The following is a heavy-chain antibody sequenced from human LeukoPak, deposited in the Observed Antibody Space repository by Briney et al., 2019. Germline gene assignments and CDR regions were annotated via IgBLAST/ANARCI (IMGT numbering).Heavy chain of an antibody. CDR2: IIPIFGTA. V-gene: IGHV1-69*05. J-gene: IGHJ4*02. CDR1: GGTLSSYA. Sequence: SVKVSCKASGGTLSSYAISWVRQAPGQGLEWMGRIIPIFGTANYAQKFQGRVTITTDESTSTAYMELSSLRSEDTAVYYCARDQGIAAAGTIWGQGTLVTVSS. CDR3: ARDQGIAAAGTI. D-gene: IGHD6-13*01.